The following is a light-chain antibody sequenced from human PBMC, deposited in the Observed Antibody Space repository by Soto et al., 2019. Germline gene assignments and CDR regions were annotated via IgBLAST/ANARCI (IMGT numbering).Light chain of an antibody. V-gene: IGKV1D-12*01. CDR1: QDISSY. CDR3: QQTNSFPLT. CDR2: AAF. J-gene: IGKJ4*01. Sequence: DIQMTQSPSSVSASVGDRVTITCRASQDISSYLAWYQQKPGEAPKVLIYAAFSLQSGVPSRFSGSRSGTDFTLTISSLQPEDFATYYCQQTNSFPLTFGGGTKVEIK.